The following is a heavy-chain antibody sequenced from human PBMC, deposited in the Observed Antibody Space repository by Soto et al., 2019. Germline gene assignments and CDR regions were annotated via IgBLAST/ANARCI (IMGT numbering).Heavy chain of an antibody. CDR2: ISGGGGDT. V-gene: IGHV3-23*01. D-gene: IGHD6-13*01. CDR1: GFTISTYG. CDR3: AKRPKITASGPFEY. Sequence: GGSLRLSCAASGFTISTYGMSWVRQAPGKGLEWVSTISGGGGDTYYADSVKGRFTISRDISKNTLYLQMNSLRAEDTALYYCAKRPKITASGPFEYWGQGTLVTVSS. J-gene: IGHJ4*02.